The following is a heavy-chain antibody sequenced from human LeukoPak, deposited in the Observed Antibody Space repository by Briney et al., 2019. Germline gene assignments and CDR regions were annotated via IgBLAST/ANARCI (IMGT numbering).Heavy chain of an antibody. CDR1: GFTFSSYS. J-gene: IGHJ5*02. CDR3: ARDQTGLWSWFDP. D-gene: IGHD1-14*01. Sequence: GGSLRLSCAASGFTFSSYSMNWVRQASGKGLEWVSSIGSSSSYIYYADSVKGRFTISRDNAKNSLYLQMNSLRAEDTAVYYCARDQTGLWSWFDPWGQGTLVTVSS. CDR2: IGSSSSYI. V-gene: IGHV3-21*01.